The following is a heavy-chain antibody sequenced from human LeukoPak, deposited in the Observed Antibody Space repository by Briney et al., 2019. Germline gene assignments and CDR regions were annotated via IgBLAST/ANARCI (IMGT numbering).Heavy chain of an antibody. CDR2: ISWNSGSI. D-gene: IGHD6-19*01. J-gene: IGHJ3*02. V-gene: IGHV3-9*01. CDR3: AKDDSSGWYVPADI. Sequence: SLILSCAASGFTFDDYAMHWVRQAPGKGLEWVSGISWNSGSIGYADSVKGRFTISRDNAKNSLYLQMNSLRAEDTALYYCAKDDSSGWYVPADIWGQGTMVTVSS. CDR1: GFTFDDYA.